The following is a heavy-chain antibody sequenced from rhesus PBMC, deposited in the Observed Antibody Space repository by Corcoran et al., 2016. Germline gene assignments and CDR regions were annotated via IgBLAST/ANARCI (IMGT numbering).Heavy chain of an antibody. CDR2: ISNGGGST. CDR3: ARGSKQRLGGFDY. CDR1: GFTFSDYY. J-gene: IGHJ4*01. Sequence: EVQLVASGGGLAKPGGSLRLSCAASGFTFSDYYMDWVRPAPGTGLEWVSRISNGGGSTWYADSGKGRFTISRENAKNTLYFQMNSLRAEDTAVYYCARGSKQRLGGFDYWGQGVLVTVSS. D-gene: IGHD6-31*01. V-gene: IGHV3-178*01.